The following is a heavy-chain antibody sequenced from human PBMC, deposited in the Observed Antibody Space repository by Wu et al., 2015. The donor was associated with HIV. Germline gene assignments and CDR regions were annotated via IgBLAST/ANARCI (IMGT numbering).Heavy chain of an antibody. D-gene: IGHD4/OR15-4a*01. CDR1: GGTFSSDA. V-gene: IGHV1-69*01. CDR2: IIPMFNTT. Sequence: QIQLVQSGAEMKNPGASVKVSCKASGGTFSSDALSWVRQAPGQGLEWMGGIIPMFNTTNYVQKFQGRITITADESTGTAHMELSSLKSEDTAVYYCARARMVDNYYYYGMDVWGQGTTVTVSS. J-gene: IGHJ6*02. CDR3: ARARMVDNYYYYGMDV.